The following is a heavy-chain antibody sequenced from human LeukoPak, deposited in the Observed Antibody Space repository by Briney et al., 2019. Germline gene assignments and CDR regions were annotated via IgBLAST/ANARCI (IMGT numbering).Heavy chain of an antibody. CDR1: GYTFTGYY. D-gene: IGHD3-22*01. CDR2: INPNSGGT. J-gene: IGHJ4*02. V-gene: IGHV1-2*02. Sequence: ASVKVSCKASGYTFTGYYMHWVRQAPGQGLEWMGWINPNSGGTNYAQKFQGRVTMTRDTSISTAYMELSRLRSDDTAVYYCARGTIRSCYDSSGSNPRYWGQGTLVTVSP. CDR3: ARGTIRSCYDSSGSNPRY.